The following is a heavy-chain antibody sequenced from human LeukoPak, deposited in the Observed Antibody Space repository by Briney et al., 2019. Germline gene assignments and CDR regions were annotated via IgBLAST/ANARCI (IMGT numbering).Heavy chain of an antibody. CDR3: ASVGYSGYDRAFDY. Sequence: GGSLRLSCAASGFTVSSNYMSWVRQAPGKGLEWVSVISSAGNTYYADSVKGRFTISRDNSKNTLYLQMNSLRAEDTAVYYCASVGYSGYDRAFDYWGQGTLVTASS. J-gene: IGHJ4*02. V-gene: IGHV3-53*01. D-gene: IGHD5-12*01. CDR1: GFTVSSNY. CDR2: ISSAGNT.